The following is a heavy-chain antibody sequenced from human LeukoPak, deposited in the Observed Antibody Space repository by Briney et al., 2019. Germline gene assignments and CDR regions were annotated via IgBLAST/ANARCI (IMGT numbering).Heavy chain of an antibody. J-gene: IGHJ4*02. CDR3: AREVSSGPFIDY. CDR2: IIPIFGTA. V-gene: IGHV1-69*13. D-gene: IGHD6-19*01. Sequence: SVKVSCKASGGTFSSYAISWVRQAPGQGLEWMGGIIPIFGTANYAQKFQGRVTITADESTSTAYMELSSLRSEDTAVYYCAREVSSGPFIDYWGQGTLVTVPS. CDR1: GGTFSSYA.